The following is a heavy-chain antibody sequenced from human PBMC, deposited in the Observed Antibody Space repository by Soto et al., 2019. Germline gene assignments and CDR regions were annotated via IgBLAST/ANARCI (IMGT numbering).Heavy chain of an antibody. CDR3: ARAYCSSTSCYSLGSNWFDP. Sequence: ASVKVSCKASGGTFSSYTISWVRQAPGQGLEWMGRIIPILGIANYAQKFQGRVTITADKSTSTAYMELSSLRSEDTAVYYCARAYCSSTSCYSLGSNWFDPWGQGTLVTVSS. J-gene: IGHJ5*02. CDR1: GGTFSSYT. V-gene: IGHV1-69*02. CDR2: IIPILGIA. D-gene: IGHD2-2*01.